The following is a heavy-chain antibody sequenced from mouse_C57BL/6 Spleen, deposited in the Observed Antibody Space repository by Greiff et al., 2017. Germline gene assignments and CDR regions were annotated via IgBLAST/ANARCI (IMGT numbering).Heavy chain of an antibody. CDR3: AREGNYGSSYVYWYFDV. CDR2: IDPNSGGT. D-gene: IGHD1-1*01. V-gene: IGHV1-72*01. Sequence: QVQLKQPGAELVKPGASVKLSCKASGYTFTSYWMHWVKQRPGRGLEWIGRIDPNSGGTKYNEKFKSKATLTVDKPSSTAYMQLSSLTSEDSAVYYCAREGNYGSSYVYWYFDVWGTGTTVTVSS. CDR1: GYTFTSYW. J-gene: IGHJ1*03.